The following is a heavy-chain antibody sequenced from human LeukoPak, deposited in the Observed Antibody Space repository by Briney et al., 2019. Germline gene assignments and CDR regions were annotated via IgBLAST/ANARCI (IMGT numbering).Heavy chain of an antibody. CDR1: GFTFGNYW. CDR2: ISSSGSTI. Sequence: PGGSLRLSCAASGFTFGNYWMSWVRQAPGKGLEWVSYISSSGSTIYYADSVKGRFTISRDNAKNSLYVQMNSLRAEDTAVYYCARGVPGYCSGTSCYKDYYYMDVWGKGTTVTVSS. D-gene: IGHD2-2*02. J-gene: IGHJ6*03. V-gene: IGHV3-48*04. CDR3: ARGVPGYCSGTSCYKDYYYMDV.